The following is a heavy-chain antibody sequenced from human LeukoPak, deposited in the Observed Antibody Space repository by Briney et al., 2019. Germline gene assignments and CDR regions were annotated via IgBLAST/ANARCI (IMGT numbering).Heavy chain of an antibody. V-gene: IGHV4-59*08. CDR2: IYYTGST. D-gene: IGHD2-8*01. CDR3: ARVRARYCTNGVCYPQGFDY. J-gene: IGHJ4*02. Sequence: SETLSLTCAVYGGSFSGYYWSWIRQSPGKGLEWIGYIYYTGSTSYNPSLRSRVTISVDTSKNQFSLKLSSVTAADTAVYYCARVRARYCTNGVCYPQGFDYWGQGTLVTVSS. CDR1: GGSFSGYY.